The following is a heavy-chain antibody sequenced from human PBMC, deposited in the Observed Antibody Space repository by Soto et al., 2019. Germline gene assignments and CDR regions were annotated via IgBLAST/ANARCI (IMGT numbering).Heavy chain of an antibody. D-gene: IGHD3-22*01. CDR2: IYCSGST. CDR1: GGSINSGDSY. CDR3: ARAAKTYYYDSSGYYYTFDI. V-gene: IGHV4-30-4*01. J-gene: IGHJ3*02. Sequence: QVQLQESGPGLVKPSQTLSLTCTVSGGSINSGDSYSSWIRQPPGSGLVWIGYIYCSGSTYYTPSVKSRVTISVDTSKNQFALKLSSVTAADAAVYYCARAAKTYYYDSSGYYYTFDIWGQGTMVTVSS.